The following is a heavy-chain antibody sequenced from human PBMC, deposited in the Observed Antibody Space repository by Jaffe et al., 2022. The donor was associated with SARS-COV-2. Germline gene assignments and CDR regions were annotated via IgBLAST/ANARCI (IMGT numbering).Heavy chain of an antibody. J-gene: IGHJ6*02. V-gene: IGHV3-43*02. CDR1: GFTFDDYA. Sequence: EVQLVESGGGVVQPGGSLRLSCAASGFTFDDYAMHWVRQAPGKGLEWVSLISGDGGSTYYADSVKGRFTISRDNSKNSLYLQMNSLRTEDTALYYCAKDMRAAAGHHYYYYGMDVWGQGTTVTVSS. CDR2: ISGDGGST. CDR3: AKDMRAAAGHHYYYYGMDV. D-gene: IGHD6-13*01.